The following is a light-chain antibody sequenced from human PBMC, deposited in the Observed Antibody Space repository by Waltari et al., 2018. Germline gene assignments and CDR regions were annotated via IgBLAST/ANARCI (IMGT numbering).Light chain of an antibody. CDR3: QHANSYPLT. CDR2: YGN. Sequence: DIQMSQSTYSLSASVGDRITITCRASQDIRSHLNWYQQKPGKAPKLLIYYGNTLANGVPSRFSGSGSGTEFTFTISSLQPEDLATYYCQHANSYPLTFGGGTRVEIK. J-gene: IGKJ4*01. V-gene: IGKV1-17*01. CDR1: QDIRSH.